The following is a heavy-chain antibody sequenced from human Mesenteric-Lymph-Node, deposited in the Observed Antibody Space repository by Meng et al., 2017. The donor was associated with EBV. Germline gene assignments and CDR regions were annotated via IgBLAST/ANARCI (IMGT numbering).Heavy chain of an antibody. CDR1: GFTFSNNY. V-gene: IGHV3-11*01. D-gene: IGHD7-27*01. CDR3: ARDWGFPYTFDD. J-gene: IGHJ4*02. Sequence: QVQLLESGGVLVKPGGSLRLSCAASGFTFSNNYMAWIRQAPGKGLEWISYISGSGSSIVYADSVRGRFTISRDNAKNSVYLQMTSLRAEDTAVYYCARDWGFPYTFDDWGRGTLVTVSS. CDR2: ISGSGSSI.